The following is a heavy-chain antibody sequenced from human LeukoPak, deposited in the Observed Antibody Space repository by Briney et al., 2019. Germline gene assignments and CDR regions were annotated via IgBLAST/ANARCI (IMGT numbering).Heavy chain of an antibody. CDR3: ARLSAAVHLGAFDL. D-gene: IGHD3-3*01. CDR1: GVSISPYY. Sequence: PSETLSLTCAVSGVSISPYYWAWIRQPPGKGLEWIGYIHTSGSNNQYPSLKSRVTISVDKSKNHFSLRLTSVTAADTAVYYCARLSAAVHLGAFDLWGPGTMVTVSS. J-gene: IGHJ3*01. V-gene: IGHV4-4*09. CDR2: IHTSGSN.